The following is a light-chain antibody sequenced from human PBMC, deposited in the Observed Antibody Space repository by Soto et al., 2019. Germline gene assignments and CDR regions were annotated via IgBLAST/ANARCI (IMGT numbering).Light chain of an antibody. CDR2: GAS. CDR1: QSVNSNY. J-gene: IGKJ1*01. CDR3: PQYGRSPRT. Sequence: ETVLTQSPGTLSLSPGERATLSCRASQSVNSNYLAWYQQKPGQAPRLLIYGASSRATGIPDRFSGSGSGTDFILTISRLEPDDFAVYYCPQYGRSPRTFGQGTKVDIK. V-gene: IGKV3-20*01.